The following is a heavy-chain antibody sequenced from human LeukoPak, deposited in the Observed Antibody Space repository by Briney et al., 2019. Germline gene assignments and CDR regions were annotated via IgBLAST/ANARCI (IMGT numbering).Heavy chain of an antibody. CDR2: ILNDGSNK. V-gene: IGHV3-30*18. CDR1: GFTFRSYG. J-gene: IGHJ4*02. Sequence: GGSLRLSCVASGFTFRSYGMHWVRQAPGKGLEWVAVILNDGSNKYYADSVRGRFTISRDNSKNTLYLQMNSLTTEDTAVYYCAKDKWELIYYFDYWGQGTLVTVSS. D-gene: IGHD1-26*01. CDR3: AKDKWELIYYFDY.